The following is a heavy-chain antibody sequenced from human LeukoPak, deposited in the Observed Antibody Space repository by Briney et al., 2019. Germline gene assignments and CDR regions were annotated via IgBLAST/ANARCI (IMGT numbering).Heavy chain of an antibody. CDR1: GFTFRSYE. J-gene: IGHJ4*02. D-gene: IGHD5-12*01. CDR3: AKDFRGLRHFDY. V-gene: IGHV3-23*01. CDR2: ITATSSST. Sequence: GGSLRLSCAASGFTFRSYEMNWVRQAPGKGLEWVSAITATSSSTYDADSVQGRFTISRDNSKNTLYLQMNSLRAEDTAVYYCAKDFRGLRHFDYWGQGTLVTVSS.